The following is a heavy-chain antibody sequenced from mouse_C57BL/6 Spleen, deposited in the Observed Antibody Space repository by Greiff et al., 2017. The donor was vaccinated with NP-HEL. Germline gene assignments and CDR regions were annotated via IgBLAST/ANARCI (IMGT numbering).Heavy chain of an antibody. CDR2: ISGGGGNT. J-gene: IGHJ2*01. CDR3: ARHEDDYFDY. CDR1: GFTFSSYT. Sequence: EVQLVESGGGLVKPGGSLKLSCAASGFTFSSYTMSWVRQTPEKRLEWVATISGGGGNTYYPDSVKGRFTISRDNAKNTLYLQMSSLRSEDTALYYCARHEDDYFDYWGQGTTLTVSS. V-gene: IGHV5-9*01.